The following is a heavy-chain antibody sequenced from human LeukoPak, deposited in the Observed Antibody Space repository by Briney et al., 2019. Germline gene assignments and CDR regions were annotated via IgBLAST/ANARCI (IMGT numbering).Heavy chain of an antibody. CDR1: GYTFTSYY. V-gene: IGHV1-46*01. Sequence: GASVKVPCKASGYTFTSYYMHWVRQAPGQGLEWMGIINPSGGSTSYAQKFQGRVTMTRDTSTSTVYMELSSLRSEDTAVYYCASDIAVAGIAFDIWGQGTMVTVSS. CDR3: ASDIAVAGIAFDI. J-gene: IGHJ3*02. D-gene: IGHD6-19*01. CDR2: INPSGGST.